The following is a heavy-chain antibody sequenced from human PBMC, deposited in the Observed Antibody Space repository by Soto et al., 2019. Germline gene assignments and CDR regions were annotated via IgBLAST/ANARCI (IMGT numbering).Heavy chain of an antibody. V-gene: IGHV3-33*01. D-gene: IGHD3-3*01. Sequence: QEQLVESGGGVVQPGESLRLSCAASGFTFSSHAMHWVRQAPGKGLEWVAVVWYDGSNKYYAESVKGRFTISRDNSKNTLYLQMNNLRAEDMAVYYCVRGFRNDFWSGYRNYYFDYWGQGTLVTVSS. CDR1: GFTFSSHA. CDR3: VRGFRNDFWSGYRNYYFDY. CDR2: VWYDGSNK. J-gene: IGHJ4*02.